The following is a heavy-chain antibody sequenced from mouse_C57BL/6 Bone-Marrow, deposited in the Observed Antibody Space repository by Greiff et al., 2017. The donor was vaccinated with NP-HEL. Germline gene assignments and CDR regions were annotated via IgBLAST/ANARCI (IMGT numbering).Heavy chain of an antibody. V-gene: IGHV1-82*01. D-gene: IGHD3-1*01. J-gene: IGHJ2*01. Sequence: VKLMESGPELVKPGASVKISCKASGYAFSSSWMNWVKQRPGKGLEWIGRIYPGDGDTNYNGKFKGKATLTADKSSSTAYMQLSSLTSEDSAVYFCARAAQGGFDNWGQSTTLSVSS. CDR1: GYAFSSSW. CDR3: ARAAQGGFDN. CDR2: IYPGDGDT.